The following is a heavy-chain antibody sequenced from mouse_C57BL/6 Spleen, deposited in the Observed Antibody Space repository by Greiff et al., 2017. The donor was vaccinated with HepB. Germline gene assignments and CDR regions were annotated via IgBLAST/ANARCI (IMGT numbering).Heavy chain of an antibody. CDR1: GYTFTSYG. CDR3: ARSNWDYYGSSYAWYFDV. CDR2: IYPRSGNT. D-gene: IGHD1-1*01. Sequence: QVHVKQSGAELARPGASVKLSCKASGYTFTSYGISWVKQRTGQGLEWIGEIYPRSGNTYYNEKFKGKATLTADKSSSTAYMELRSLTSEDSAVYFCARSNWDYYGSSYAWYFDVWGTGTTVTVSS. J-gene: IGHJ1*03. V-gene: IGHV1-81*01.